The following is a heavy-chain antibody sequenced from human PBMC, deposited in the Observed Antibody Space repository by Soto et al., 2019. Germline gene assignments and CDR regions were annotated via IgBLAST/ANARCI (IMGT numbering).Heavy chain of an antibody. V-gene: IGHV3-30*18. CDR3: VKDGSSGWPYYYGLDV. CDR1: GFTFSSYG. D-gene: IGHD6-19*01. J-gene: IGHJ6*02. CDR2: ISYDGSNK. Sequence: QVQLVESGGGVVQPGRSLRLSCAASGFTFSSYGMHWVRQAPGKGLEWVAVISYDGSNKYYADSVKGRFIIARDNSKNTLFLHMSSLRAEDTAVYYCVKDGSSGWPYYYGLDVWGQGTSVTVSS.